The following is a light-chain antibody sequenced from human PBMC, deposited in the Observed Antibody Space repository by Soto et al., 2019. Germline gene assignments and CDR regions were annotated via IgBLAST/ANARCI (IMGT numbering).Light chain of an antibody. CDR1: QSVSRY. J-gene: IGKJ5*01. V-gene: IGKV3-11*01. CDR3: QQRSDWPSDT. Sequence: EIVLTQSPATLSLSPGERATLSCRASQSVSRYLAWYQRKPGQAPRLLIYDASSRATGIPARFSGSGSGTDFTLTISSLEPEDFAVYYCQQRSDWPSDTFGQGTRLEIK. CDR2: DAS.